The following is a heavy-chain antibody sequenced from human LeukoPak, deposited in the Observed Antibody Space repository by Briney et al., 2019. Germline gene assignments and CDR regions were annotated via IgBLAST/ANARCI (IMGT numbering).Heavy chain of an antibody. J-gene: IGHJ4*02. CDR2: ISSSGSTI. D-gene: IGHD1-26*01. CDR3: ARFGSWELPRDY. CDR1: GFTFSSYE. V-gene: IGHV3-48*03. Sequence: GGSLRLSCAASGFTFSSYEMNWVRQAPGKGLEWVSYISSSGSTIYYADSVKGRFTISRDNAKNSLYLQINSLRAEDTAVYYCARFGSWELPRDYWGQGTLVTVSS.